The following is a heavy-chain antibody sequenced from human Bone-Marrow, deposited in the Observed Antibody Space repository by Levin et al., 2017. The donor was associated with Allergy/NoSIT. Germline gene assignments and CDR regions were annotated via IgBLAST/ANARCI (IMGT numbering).Heavy chain of an antibody. CDR1: GGSISSGGYY. Sequence: ASETLSLTCTVSGGSISSGGYYWSWIRQHPGKGLEWIGYIYYSGSTYYNPSLKSRVTISVDTSKNQFSLKLSSVTAADTAVYYCARDRVTTPSYYGMDVWGQGTTVTVSS. V-gene: IGHV4-31*03. D-gene: IGHD4-17*01. CDR2: IYYSGST. CDR3: ARDRVTTPSYYGMDV. J-gene: IGHJ6*02.